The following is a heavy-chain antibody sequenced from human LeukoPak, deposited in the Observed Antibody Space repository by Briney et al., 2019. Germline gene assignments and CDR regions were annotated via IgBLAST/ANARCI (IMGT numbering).Heavy chain of an antibody. J-gene: IGHJ6*03. CDR2: ISGSGGST. CDR3: AKDGAQDTAMIYYYYYMDV. D-gene: IGHD5-18*01. Sequence: PGGSLRLSCAASGFTFSSYAMSWVRQAPGKGLEWVSAISGSGGSTYYADSVKGRFTISRDNSKNTLYLQMNSLRAEDTAVYYCAKDGAQDTAMIYYYYYMDVWGKGTTVTVSS. V-gene: IGHV3-23*01. CDR1: GFTFSSYA.